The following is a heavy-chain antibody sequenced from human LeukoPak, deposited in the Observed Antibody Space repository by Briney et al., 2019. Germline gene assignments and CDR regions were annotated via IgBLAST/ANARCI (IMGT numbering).Heavy chain of an antibody. V-gene: IGHV4-34*01. J-gene: IGHJ6*03. D-gene: IGHD6-6*01. CDR3: AIVAIEYSSSGSNYYYYYMDV. CDR2: INHSGST. Sequence: SETLSLTCAVYGGSFSGYYWSWIRQPPGKGLEWIGEINHSGSTNYNPSLKSRVTISVDTSKNQFSLKLSSVTAADTAVYYCAIVAIEYSSSGSNYYYYYMDVWGKGTTVTVSS. CDR1: GGSFSGYY.